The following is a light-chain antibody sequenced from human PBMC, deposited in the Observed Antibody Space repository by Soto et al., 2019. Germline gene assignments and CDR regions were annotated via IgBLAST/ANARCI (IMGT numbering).Light chain of an antibody. V-gene: IGKV3-11*01. CDR2: DAS. CDR3: HQRYAWPPIT. CDR1: LSVRSY. Sequence: EIVLTQSPSTLSLAPGERATLSCRASLSVRSYLAWYQQNPGQAPRLLIYDASNRAAGIPARFSGSGSETDFTLTISHLEHEDFAVYYCHQRYAWPPITFGQGTRLEIK. J-gene: IGKJ5*01.